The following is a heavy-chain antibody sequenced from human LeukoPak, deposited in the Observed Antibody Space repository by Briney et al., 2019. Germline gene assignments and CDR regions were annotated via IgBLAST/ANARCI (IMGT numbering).Heavy chain of an antibody. J-gene: IGHJ4*02. V-gene: IGHV4-4*02. CDR2: IHHSGSA. Sequence: PSGTLSLTCTVSGGSISSGYRWSWVRQPPGKGLEWIAEIHHSGSANYNPSLKSRITISVDKSNNQFSLNLSSVTAADTAVYYCARQGDYVVDYWGQGTLVTVSS. D-gene: IGHD3-16*01. CDR3: ARQGDYVVDY. CDR1: GGSISSGYR.